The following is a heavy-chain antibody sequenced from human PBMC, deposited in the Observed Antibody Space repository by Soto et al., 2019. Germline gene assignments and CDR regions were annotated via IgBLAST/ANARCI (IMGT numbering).Heavy chain of an antibody. CDR2: INAGNGNT. CDR1: GYTFTSYA. CDR3: ARERGYSYGFHVFDI. D-gene: IGHD5-18*01. Sequence: GASVKVSCKASGYTFTSYAMHWVRQAPGQRLEWMGWINAGNGNTKYSQKFQGRVTITRDTSASTAYMELSSLRSEDTAVYYCARERGYSYGFHVFDIWGQGTMVTVSS. J-gene: IGHJ3*02. V-gene: IGHV1-3*01.